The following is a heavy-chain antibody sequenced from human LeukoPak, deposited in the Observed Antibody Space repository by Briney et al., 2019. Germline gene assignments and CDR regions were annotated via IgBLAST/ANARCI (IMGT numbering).Heavy chain of an antibody. CDR2: IYSGGST. CDR1: GFTVSSNY. Sequence: GGSLRLSCAASGFTVSSNYMSWVRQAPGKGLEWVSVIYSGGSTYYADSVKGRFTISRDNARNSLYLQMSSLRVEDTGVYYCARAAGIAAPGTRFDYFDSWGQGALVTVSS. J-gene: IGHJ4*02. D-gene: IGHD6-25*01. V-gene: IGHV3-53*01. CDR3: ARAAGIAAPGTRFDYFDS.